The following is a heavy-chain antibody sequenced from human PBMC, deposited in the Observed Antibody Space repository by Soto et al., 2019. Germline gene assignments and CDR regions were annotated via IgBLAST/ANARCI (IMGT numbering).Heavy chain of an antibody. CDR1: GGAFTSYS. J-gene: IGHJ4*01. Sequence: QVHLVQSGAEVKKPGSSVKVSCKASGGAFTSYSFHWVRQAPGQGLEWMGGIIPMSGTTNYALKFQGRVTMTADVPTNTAYIELSSLRSEDTAIYYCARDNTGLDYXXXGXXVTVXS. V-gene: IGHV1-69*12. CDR3: ARDNTGLDY. D-gene: IGHD1-1*01. CDR2: IIPMSGTT.